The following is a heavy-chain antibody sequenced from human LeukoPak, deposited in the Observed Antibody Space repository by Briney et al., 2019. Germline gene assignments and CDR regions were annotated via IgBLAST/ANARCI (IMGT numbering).Heavy chain of an antibody. Sequence: GRSLRLSCAASGFTFDDYAMHWVRQAPGKGLEWVSGISWNSGSIGYADSVKGRFTISRDNAKNSLYLQMNSLRAEDMALYYCAKEGRGGLDYWGQGTLVTVSS. CDR3: AKEGRGGLDY. V-gene: IGHV3-9*03. J-gene: IGHJ4*02. CDR2: ISWNSGSI. D-gene: IGHD4-23*01. CDR1: GFTFDDYA.